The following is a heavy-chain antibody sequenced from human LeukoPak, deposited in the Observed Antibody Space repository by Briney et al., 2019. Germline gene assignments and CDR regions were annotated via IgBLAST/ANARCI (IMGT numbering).Heavy chain of an antibody. CDR2: IYYSGST. CDR1: GGSISSGGYY. V-gene: IGHV4-31*03. J-gene: IGHJ4*02. D-gene: IGHD5-24*01. CDR3: ARVRREEMATIIRNYFDY. Sequence: SETLSLTCTVSGGSISSGGYYWSWIRQHPGKGLEWIGYIYYSGSTYYNPSLKSRVTISVDTSKNQFSLKLSSVTAADTAVYYCARVRREEMATIIRNYFDYWGQGTLVTVSS.